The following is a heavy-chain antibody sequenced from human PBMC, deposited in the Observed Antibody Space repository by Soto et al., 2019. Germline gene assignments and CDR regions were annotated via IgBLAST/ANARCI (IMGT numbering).Heavy chain of an antibody. V-gene: IGHV1-69*13. CDR2: IIPIFGTA. CDR3: ARGGYSGYDYSENYYYGMDV. CDR1: GGTFSSYA. J-gene: IGHJ6*02. D-gene: IGHD5-12*01. Sequence: SVKVSCKASGGTFSSYAISWVRQAPGQGLEWMGGIIPIFGTANYAQKFQGRVTITADESTSTAYMELSSLRSEDTAVYYCARGGYSGYDYSENYYYGMDVWGQGTTVTVSS.